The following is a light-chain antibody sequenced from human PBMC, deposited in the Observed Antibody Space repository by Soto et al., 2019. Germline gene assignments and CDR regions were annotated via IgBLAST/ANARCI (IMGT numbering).Light chain of an antibody. Sequence: EIVLTQSPATLSLSPGETATLSCRASQSVSSYLAWYQQKPGQAPRLLIYDASNRATGIPARFSGSGSGTDFTLTISSLEPEDFAVYHCQQRSNWPRGIVGQGTKLEI. CDR3: QQRSNWPRGI. CDR2: DAS. V-gene: IGKV3-11*01. CDR1: QSVSSY. J-gene: IGKJ2*01.